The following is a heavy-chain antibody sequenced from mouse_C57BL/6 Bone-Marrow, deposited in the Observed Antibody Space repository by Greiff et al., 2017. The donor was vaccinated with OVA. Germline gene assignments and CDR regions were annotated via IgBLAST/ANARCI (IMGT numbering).Heavy chain of an antibody. J-gene: IGHJ4*01. CDR2: IYPGDGDT. Sequence: QVQLKESGPELVKPGASVKISCKASGYAFSSSWMNWVKQRPGKGLEWIGRIYPGDGDTNYNGKFKGKATLTADKSSSTAYMQLSSLTSEDSAVYFCARGSLSNYDAMDYWGQGTSVTVSS. D-gene: IGHD2-5*01. CDR1: GYAFSSSW. CDR3: ARGSLSNYDAMDY. V-gene: IGHV1-82*01.